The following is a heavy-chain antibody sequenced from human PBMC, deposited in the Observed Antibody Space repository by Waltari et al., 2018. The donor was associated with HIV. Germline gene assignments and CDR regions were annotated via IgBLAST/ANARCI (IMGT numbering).Heavy chain of an antibody. V-gene: IGHV1-3*01. J-gene: IGHJ6*02. Sequence: QVKLVQSGAEVKKPGASVKVSCKASGYTFTSYSIHWVRQAPGRRFEWMGWINAGNGNTKYSQKMQGRVTITRDTSASTAYMELTSLRSEDTAVYYCAREKNIPEKYHGMDVWGQGTTVTVSS. CDR1: GYTFTSYS. CDR2: INAGNGNT. CDR3: AREKNIPEKYHGMDV.